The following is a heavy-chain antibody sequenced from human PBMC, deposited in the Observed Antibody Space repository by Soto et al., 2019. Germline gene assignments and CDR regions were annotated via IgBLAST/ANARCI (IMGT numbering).Heavy chain of an antibody. V-gene: IGHV3-43D*03. D-gene: IGHD6-19*01. Sequence: GGSLRLSCAASGFTFDDYAMHWVRQAPGKGLEWVSLISWDGGSTYYADSVKGRFTISRDNSKNSLYLQMNSLRAEDTALYYCAKDKLPRRYSSGWYYFDYWGQGTLVTVSS. CDR1: GFTFDDYA. J-gene: IGHJ4*02. CDR2: ISWDGGST. CDR3: AKDKLPRRYSSGWYYFDY.